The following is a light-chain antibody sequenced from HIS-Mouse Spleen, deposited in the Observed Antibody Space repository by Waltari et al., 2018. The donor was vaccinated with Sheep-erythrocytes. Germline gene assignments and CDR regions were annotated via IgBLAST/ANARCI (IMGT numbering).Light chain of an antibody. V-gene: IGLV3-1*01. J-gene: IGLJ2*01. CDR1: KLGDKY. Sequence: SYELTQPPSVSVSPGQTASITCSGDKLGDKYACWYQQKPGQSPVLVIDQDSKRPSGSPAGFSGSNSGNTATLTISGTQAMDEADYYCQAWDSSTAVFGGGTKLTVL. CDR3: QAWDSSTAV. CDR2: QDS.